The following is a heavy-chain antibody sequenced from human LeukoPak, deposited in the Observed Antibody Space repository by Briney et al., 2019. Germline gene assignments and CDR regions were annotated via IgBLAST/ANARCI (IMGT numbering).Heavy chain of an antibody. CDR1: GYSFTSYW. CDR2: IYPSDSDT. V-gene: IGHV5-51*01. Sequence: GESLKISCKGSGYSFTSYWIGWVRQMPGKGLEWMGIIYPSDSDTRYSPSFQGQVTISADKSISTAYLQWSSLKASDTAMYFCATYAGSYSKYFQHWGQGTLVTVSS. J-gene: IGHJ1*01. CDR3: ATYAGSYSKYFQH. D-gene: IGHD3-10*01.